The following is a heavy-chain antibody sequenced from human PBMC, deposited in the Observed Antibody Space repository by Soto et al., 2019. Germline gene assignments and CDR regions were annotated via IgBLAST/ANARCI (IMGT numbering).Heavy chain of an antibody. V-gene: IGHV4-59*01. J-gene: IGHJ4*02. D-gene: IGHD2-15*01. Sequence: QVQLQESGPGLVKPSETLSLTCTVSGGSISSYYWNWIRQPPGKGLEWIGYIYYSGATNYNPSLKSRVSISIATSKNPFSLNLSSVTAADTAVYYCARAWCTGGSCYSQYWGQGTLVTVSS. CDR3: ARAWCTGGSCYSQY. CDR1: GGSISSYY. CDR2: IYYSGAT.